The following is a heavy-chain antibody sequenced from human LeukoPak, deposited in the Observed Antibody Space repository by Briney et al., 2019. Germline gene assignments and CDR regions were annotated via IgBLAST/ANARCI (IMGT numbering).Heavy chain of an antibody. CDR3: ATLGITGTTWGDY. CDR2: INAGNDNT. Sequence: ASVKVSCKASGYTFTSYAMHWVRQAPGQRLEWMGWINAGNDNTKYSQKFQGRVTMTEDTSTDTAYMELSSLRSEDTAVYYCATLGITGTTWGDYWGQGTLVTVSS. V-gene: IGHV1-3*01. D-gene: IGHD1-20*01. J-gene: IGHJ4*02. CDR1: GYTFTSYA.